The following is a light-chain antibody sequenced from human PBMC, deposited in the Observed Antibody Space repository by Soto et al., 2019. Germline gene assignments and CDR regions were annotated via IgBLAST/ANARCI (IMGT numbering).Light chain of an antibody. CDR2: DAS. CDR1: QDIGNY. Sequence: DILLTQSPSSLSASVGDSVTITCQASQDIGNYLSWYQQKLGKAPTLLIYDASNLETGVPSKLCGSGSGTDFTFTISSRQPEDFATYYYQQYGDLPLTFGGGTKVDIK. CDR3: QQYGDLPLT. V-gene: IGKV1-33*01. J-gene: IGKJ4*01.